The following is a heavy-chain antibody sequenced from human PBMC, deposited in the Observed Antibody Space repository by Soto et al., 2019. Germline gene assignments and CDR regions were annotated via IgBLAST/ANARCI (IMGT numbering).Heavy chain of an antibody. Sequence: QVQLVQSGAEVKKPGASVKVSCKASGYTFTSYGISWVRQAPGQGLEWMGWISAYNGNTNYAQKLQGRVTMTTDTSTSTAYMELRSLRSDDTAVYYCARDIVVVVAATLRYYYYYGMDVWGQGTTVTVSS. CDR2: ISAYNGNT. V-gene: IGHV1-18*01. CDR3: ARDIVVVVAATLRYYYYYGMDV. D-gene: IGHD2-15*01. CDR1: GYTFTSYG. J-gene: IGHJ6*02.